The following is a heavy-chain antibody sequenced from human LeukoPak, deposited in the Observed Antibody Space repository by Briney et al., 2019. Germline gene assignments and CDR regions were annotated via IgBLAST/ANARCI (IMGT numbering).Heavy chain of an antibody. V-gene: IGHV1-8*01. CDR1: GYTFTTYD. Sequence: ASVKVSCKASGYTFTTYDINWVRQATGQGLEWMGWMNPNSGNTGYAQKFQGRITMTWNTSISTAYMELSGLRSEDTAVYYCARWADCSSTSCYDGIDYWGQGTLVTVSS. J-gene: IGHJ4*02. CDR3: ARWADCSSTSCYDGIDY. CDR2: MNPNSGNT. D-gene: IGHD2-2*01.